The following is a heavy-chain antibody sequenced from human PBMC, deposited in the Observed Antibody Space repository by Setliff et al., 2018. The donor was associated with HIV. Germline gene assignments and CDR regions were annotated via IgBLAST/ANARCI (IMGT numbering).Heavy chain of an antibody. CDR2: INPNSGGST. Sequence: ASVKVSCKASGYTFTGYHIHWVRQAPGQGLEWLGRINPNSGGSTSYAQKFQGRVTMTRDTSTSTVYMELSSLRSEDTAVYYCARGTGIAVAGTDYWGQGTLVTVSS. J-gene: IGHJ4*02. V-gene: IGHV1-46*01. D-gene: IGHD6-19*01. CDR3: ARGTGIAVAGTDY. CDR1: GYTFTGYH.